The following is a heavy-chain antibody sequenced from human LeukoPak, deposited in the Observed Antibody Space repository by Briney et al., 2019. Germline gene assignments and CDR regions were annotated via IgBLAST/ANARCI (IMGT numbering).Heavy chain of an antibody. D-gene: IGHD3-22*01. CDR1: GYSISSGYY. V-gene: IGHV4-38-2*01. CDR3: ARLKDSSGYYPNYFDY. J-gene: IGHJ4*02. CDR2: IYHSGNT. Sequence: PSETLSLTCAVSGYSISSGYYWGWLRQPPGKGLEWIGSIYHSGNTYYNPSLKSRVTISLGTSKNQFSLKLSSVTAADTAVNYCARLKDSSGYYPNYFDYWGQGTLVTVSS.